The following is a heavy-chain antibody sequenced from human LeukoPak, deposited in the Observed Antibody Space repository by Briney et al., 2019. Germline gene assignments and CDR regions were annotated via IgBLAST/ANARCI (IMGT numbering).Heavy chain of an antibody. J-gene: IGHJ3*02. CDR2: INPNSGGT. D-gene: IGHD1-1*01. Sequence: GASVKVSCKASGYTFTSYGISWVRQAPGQGLEWMGWINPNSGGTNYAQKFQGWVTMTRDTSISTAYMELSRLRSDDTAVYYCARGTDVAEAFDIWGQGTMVTVSS. CDR3: ARGTDVAEAFDI. V-gene: IGHV1-2*04. CDR1: GYTFTSYG.